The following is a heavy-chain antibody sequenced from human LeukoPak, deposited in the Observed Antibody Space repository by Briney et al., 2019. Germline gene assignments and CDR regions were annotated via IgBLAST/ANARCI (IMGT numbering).Heavy chain of an antibody. CDR1: GGTFSSYA. CDR3: ARGPYYYGSGSPPPYYYYGMDV. V-gene: IGHV1-69*04. Sequence: GSSVKVSCKASGGTFSSYAISWVRQAPGQGLEWMGRIIPILGIANYAQKFQGRVTTTADKSTSTAYMELSSLRSEDTAVYYCARGPYYYGSGSPPPYYYYGMDVWGQGTTVTVPS. D-gene: IGHD3-10*01. CDR2: IIPILGIA. J-gene: IGHJ6*02.